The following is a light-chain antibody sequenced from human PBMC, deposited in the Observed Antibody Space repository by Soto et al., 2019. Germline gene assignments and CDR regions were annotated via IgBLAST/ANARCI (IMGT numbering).Light chain of an antibody. CDR1: QSIGTN. Sequence: EVVMTQSPATVSVSPGERTSLSCRANQSIGTNLGWYQQKPGQAPRLLIIKTSIRAAGVPARFSGSGSGTEFTLTISSLQSEDIAVYYCQQYADWPLTFGGGTKVDIK. CDR2: KTS. J-gene: IGKJ4*01. V-gene: IGKV3D-15*01. CDR3: QQYADWPLT.